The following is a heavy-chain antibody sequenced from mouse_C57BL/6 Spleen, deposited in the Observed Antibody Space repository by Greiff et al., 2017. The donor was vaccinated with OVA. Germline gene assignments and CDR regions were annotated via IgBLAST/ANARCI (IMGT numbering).Heavy chain of an antibody. CDR1: GYTFTSYW. V-gene: IGHV1-50*01. CDR2: IDPSDSYT. Sequence: QVQLQQPGAELVKPGASVKLSCKASGYTFTSYWMQWVKQRPGQGLEWIGEIDPSDSYTNYNQKFKGKATLTVDTSSSTAYMQRSSLTSEDSAVYYCARGYGSSTFAYWGQGTLVTVSA. D-gene: IGHD1-1*01. CDR3: ARGYGSSTFAY. J-gene: IGHJ3*01.